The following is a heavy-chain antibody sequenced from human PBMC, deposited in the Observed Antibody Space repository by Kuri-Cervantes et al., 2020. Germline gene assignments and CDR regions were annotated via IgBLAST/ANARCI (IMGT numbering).Heavy chain of an antibody. D-gene: IGHD5-18*01. CDR2: INSSDYSI. CDR1: IFIFNNYQ. CDR3: AKGRGYSYGYVDY. Sequence: GESLKISCGASIFIFNNYQMKCVRQAPGKGLERPSYINSSDYSIYYADSVKGRFTISRDNSKSTLYLQMNSLRAEDTAVYYCAKGRGYSYGYVDYWGQGTLVTVSS. V-gene: IGHV3-48*03. J-gene: IGHJ4*02.